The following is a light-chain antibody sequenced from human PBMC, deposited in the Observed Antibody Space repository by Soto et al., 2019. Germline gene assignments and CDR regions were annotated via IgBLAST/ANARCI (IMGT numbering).Light chain of an antibody. V-gene: IGKV1-27*01. CDR2: AAS. CDR1: QAIYNY. J-gene: IGKJ4*01. Sequence: DIQMTQSPSSLSASVGDRVTITCRASQAIYNYLAWYQQKPGKVPTLLISAASTLQSGVPSRFSGSGSGTGFTLNISSLQPEDVATYYCQKFSAVPTFGGGTKVEI. CDR3: QKFSAVPT.